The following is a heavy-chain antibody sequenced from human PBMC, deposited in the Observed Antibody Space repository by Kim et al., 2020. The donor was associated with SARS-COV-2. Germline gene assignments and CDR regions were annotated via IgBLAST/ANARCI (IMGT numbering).Heavy chain of an antibody. D-gene: IGHD3-9*01. CDR2: ISSSSSYT. V-gene: IGHV3-11*06. CDR1: GFTFSDYY. CDR3: ARDNDIFTGAIDY. J-gene: IGHJ4*02. Sequence: GGSLRLSCAASGFTFSDYYMSWIRQAPGKGLEWVSYISSSSSYTNYADSVKGRFTISRDNAKNSLYLQMNSLRAEDTAVYYCARDNDIFTGAIDYWGQGTLVTVSS.